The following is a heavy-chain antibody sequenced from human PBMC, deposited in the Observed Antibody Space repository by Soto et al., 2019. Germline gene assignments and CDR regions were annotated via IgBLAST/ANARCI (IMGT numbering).Heavy chain of an antibody. J-gene: IGHJ5*02. Sequence: GGSLRLSCAASGFTFSSYSMNWVRQAPGKGLEWVSSISSSSSYIYYADSVKGRFTISRDNAKNSLYLQMNSLRADDTAVYYCARDTMRITIFGVAPSGFDPWGQGTLVTVSS. D-gene: IGHD3-3*01. CDR3: ARDTMRITIFGVAPSGFDP. V-gene: IGHV3-21*01. CDR1: GFTFSSYS. CDR2: ISSSSSYI.